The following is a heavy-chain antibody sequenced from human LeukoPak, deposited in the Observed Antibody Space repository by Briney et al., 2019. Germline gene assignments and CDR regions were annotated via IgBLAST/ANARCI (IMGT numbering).Heavy chain of an antibody. CDR2: ISSSSSYI. CDR3: ARDLAVVVPAASDI. V-gene: IGHV3-21*01. J-gene: IGHJ3*02. D-gene: IGHD2-2*01. Sequence: GGSLRLSCAASGFTFSSYSMNWVRQAQGKGLEWVSSISSSSSYIYYADSVKGRFTISRDNAKNSLYLQMNSLRAEDTAVYYCARDLAVVVPAASDIWGQGTMVTVSS. CDR1: GFTFSSYS.